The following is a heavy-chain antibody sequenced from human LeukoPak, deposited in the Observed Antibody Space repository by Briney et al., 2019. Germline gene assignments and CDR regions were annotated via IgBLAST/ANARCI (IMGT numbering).Heavy chain of an antibody. D-gene: IGHD3-10*01. CDR3: ARASKAYGSGTPPDY. CDR2: IYYSGST. CDR1: GGSTSSYY. Sequence: SETLSLTCTVSGGSTSSYYWSWIRQPPGKGLEWIGYIYYSGSTNYNPSLKSRVTISVDTSKNQFSLKLSSVTAADTAVYYCARASKAYGSGTPPDYWGQGTLVTVSS. V-gene: IGHV4-59*01. J-gene: IGHJ4*02.